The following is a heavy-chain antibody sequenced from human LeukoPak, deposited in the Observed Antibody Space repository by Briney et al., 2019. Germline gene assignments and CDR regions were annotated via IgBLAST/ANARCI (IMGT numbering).Heavy chain of an antibody. CDR2: INHSGST. D-gene: IGHD6-6*01. V-gene: IGHV4-34*01. J-gene: IGHJ4*02. CDR1: GGSFSGYY. CDR3: ASREVEYSSSYFDY. Sequence: SETLSLTCAVHGGSFSGYYWSWIRQPPGKGLEWIGEINHSGSTNYNPSLKSRVTISVDTSKNQFSLKLSSVTAADTAVYYCASREVEYSSSYFDYWGQGTLVTVSS.